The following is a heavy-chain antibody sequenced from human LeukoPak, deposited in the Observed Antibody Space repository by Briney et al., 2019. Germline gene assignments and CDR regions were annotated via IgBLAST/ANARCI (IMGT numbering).Heavy chain of an antibody. CDR1: GFTFSSYS. J-gene: IGHJ4*02. V-gene: IGHV3-30-3*01. Sequence: GSLRLSCSASGFTFSSYSMHWVRQAPGKGLEWVAVISYDGNNKYDADSVKGRFTISRDNSKNTLYLQMNSLRAEDTAVYYCAGDRATSYFDYWGQGALVTISS. CDR3: AGDRATSYFDY. CDR2: ISYDGNNK. D-gene: IGHD1-26*01.